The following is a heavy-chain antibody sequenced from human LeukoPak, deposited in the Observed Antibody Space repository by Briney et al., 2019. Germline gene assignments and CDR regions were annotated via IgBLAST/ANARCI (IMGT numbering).Heavy chain of an antibody. J-gene: IGHJ4*02. Sequence: SETLFLTCTVSGGSFSSYYWSWIRQSPGKGLEWIGYIYDSGSTSYNPSLRSRVTISVDTSKNQFSLKLSSVTAADTAVYYCARTPEQRTPTNMYCFDYWGQGTLVTVSS. CDR1: GGSFSSYY. CDR3: ARTPEQRTPTNMYCFDY. V-gene: IGHV4-59*01. CDR2: IYDSGST. D-gene: IGHD6-25*01.